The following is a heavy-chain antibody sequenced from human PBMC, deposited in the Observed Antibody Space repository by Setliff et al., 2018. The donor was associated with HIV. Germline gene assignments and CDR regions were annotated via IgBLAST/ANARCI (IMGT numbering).Heavy chain of an antibody. D-gene: IGHD1-26*01. V-gene: IGHV4-34*01. CDR3: ARGRRNEWELLLLAFDM. Sequence: SETLSLTCAVYAGSFSGYYWSWIRQPSGKGLEWIGEISHSGSTNYNPSLKSRVTISVDTSKNQFSLKLSSVTAADTAVYYCARGRRNEWELLLLAFDMWGQGTMVTVSS. CDR2: ISHSGST. J-gene: IGHJ3*02. CDR1: AGSFSGYY.